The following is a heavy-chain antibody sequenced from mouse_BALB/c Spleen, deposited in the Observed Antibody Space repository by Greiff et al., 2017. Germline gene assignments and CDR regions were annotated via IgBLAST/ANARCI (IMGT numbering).Heavy chain of an antibody. J-gene: IGHJ2*01. Sequence: ESGAELARPGASVKLSCKASGYTFTSYWMQWVKQRPGQGLEWIGAIYPGDGDTRYTQKFKGKATLTADKSSSTAYMQLSSLASEDSAVYYCARTDGYWGQGTTLTVSS. V-gene: IGHV1-87*01. D-gene: IGHD2-3*01. CDR1: GYTFTSYW. CDR3: ARTDGY. CDR2: IYPGDGDT.